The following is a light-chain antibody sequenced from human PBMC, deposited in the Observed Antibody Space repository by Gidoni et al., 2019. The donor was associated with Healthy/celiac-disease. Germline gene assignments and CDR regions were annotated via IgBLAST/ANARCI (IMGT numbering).Light chain of an antibody. CDR3: QQYGSSPRT. J-gene: IGKJ1*01. CDR2: GAS. CDR1: QSVSSSD. Sequence: IVLTQSPGTLSLSPGERATISCRASQSVSSSDLAWYQQKPGQAPRLLIYGASSRATGIPDRLSGSGSGTDFTLTISRLEPEDFAVYYCQQYGSSPRTFXXXTKVEIK. V-gene: IGKV3-20*01.